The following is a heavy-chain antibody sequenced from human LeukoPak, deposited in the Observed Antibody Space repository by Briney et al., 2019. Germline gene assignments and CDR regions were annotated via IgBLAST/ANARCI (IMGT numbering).Heavy chain of an antibody. Sequence: ETSETLSLTCAVSGASIASHSWWSWVRQPPGKGLEWIGEVYHSGGANYKPSLKSRVTISVDTSRNHFSLKLTSVTAADTAVYFCAYNRNFALDNWGQGTLVTVSS. J-gene: IGHJ4*01. V-gene: IGHV4/OR15-8*01. CDR1: GASIASHSW. CDR3: AYNRNFALDN. CDR2: VYHSGGA. D-gene: IGHD1-14*01.